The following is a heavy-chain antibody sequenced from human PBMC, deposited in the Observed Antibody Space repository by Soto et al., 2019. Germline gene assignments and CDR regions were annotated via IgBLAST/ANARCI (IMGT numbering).Heavy chain of an antibody. CDR1: GFSLSTSGVG. V-gene: IGHV2-5*02. D-gene: IGHD6-19*01. CDR3: AHSEVAGTLKYFQH. J-gene: IGHJ1*01. Sequence: SGPTLVNPTQTLTLTCTFSGFSLSTSGVGVGWIRQPPGKALEWLALIYWDDDKRYSPSLKSRLTIAKDTSKNQVVLTMTNMDPVDTATYFCAHSEVAGTLKYFQHWGQGTLVTVSS. CDR2: IYWDDDK.